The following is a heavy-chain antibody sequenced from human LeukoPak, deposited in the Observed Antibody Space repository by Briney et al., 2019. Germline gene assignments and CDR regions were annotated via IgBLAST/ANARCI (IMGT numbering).Heavy chain of an antibody. Sequence: PSETLSLTCAVSGGSISSSNWWSWVRQPPGKGLEWIGEIYHTGSPNYNPSLKSQVTISVDKSKNQLSLKLDSVTAADTAVYYCARDPHCSSSSCPRDYWGQGTLVIVSS. V-gene: IGHV4-4*02. CDR1: GGSISSSNW. CDR3: ARDPHCSSSSCPRDY. D-gene: IGHD2-2*01. CDR2: IYHTGSP. J-gene: IGHJ4*02.